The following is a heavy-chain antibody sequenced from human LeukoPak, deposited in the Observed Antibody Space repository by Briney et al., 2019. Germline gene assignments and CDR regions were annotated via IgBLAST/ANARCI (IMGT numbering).Heavy chain of an antibody. J-gene: IGHJ4*02. Sequence: GGSLRLSCAASGFTFSSYGMHWVRQAPGKGLEWVAVISYDGSNKYYADSVKGRFTISRDNSKNTLYLQMNSLRAEDTAVYYCARDGLLGYFDYWGQGTLVTVSS. CDR2: ISYDGSNK. CDR3: ARDGLLGYFDY. V-gene: IGHV3-30*19. CDR1: GFTFSSYG.